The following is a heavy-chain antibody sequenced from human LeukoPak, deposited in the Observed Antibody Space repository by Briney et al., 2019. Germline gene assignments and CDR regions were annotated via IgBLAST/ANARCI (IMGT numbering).Heavy chain of an antibody. CDR1: GGSVSSGSYY. D-gene: IGHD5-24*01. V-gene: IGHV4-61*01. Sequence: PSETLSLTCTVSGGSVSSGSYYWSWIRQPPGKGLEWIGYIYYSGSTSYNPSLKSRVTISVDTSKNQFSLKLSSVTAADTAVYYCARDRMGPFDLWGRGTLVTVSS. J-gene: IGHJ2*01. CDR2: IYYSGST. CDR3: ARDRMGPFDL.